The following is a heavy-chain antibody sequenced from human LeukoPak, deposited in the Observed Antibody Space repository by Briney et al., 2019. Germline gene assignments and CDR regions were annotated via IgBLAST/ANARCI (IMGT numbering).Heavy chain of an antibody. D-gene: IGHD6-19*01. CDR1: GGSISSGSYY. CDR3: ARDSSGWYSAWFDP. Sequence: TLSLTCTVSGGSISSGSYYWSWIRQPAGKGLEWIGRIYISGSTNYNPSLKSRVTISVDTSKNQFSLKLSSVTAADTAVYYCARDSSGWYSAWFDPWGQGTLVTVSS. J-gene: IGHJ5*02. CDR2: IYISGST. V-gene: IGHV4-61*02.